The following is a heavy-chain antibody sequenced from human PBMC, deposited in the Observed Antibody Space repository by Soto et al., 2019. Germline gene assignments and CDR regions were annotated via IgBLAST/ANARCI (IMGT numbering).Heavy chain of an antibody. J-gene: IGHJ6*02. V-gene: IGHV1-69*06. D-gene: IGHD6-6*01. CDR1: GYIFTSYA. Sequence: ASVKVSCKASGYIFTSYAISWVRQAPGQGLEWMGGIIPIFGTANYAQKFQGRVTITADKSTSTAYMELSSLRSEDTAVYYCASGSSIAARQYYYYYGMDVWGQGTTVTVSS. CDR2: IIPIFGTA. CDR3: ASGSSIAARQYYYYYGMDV.